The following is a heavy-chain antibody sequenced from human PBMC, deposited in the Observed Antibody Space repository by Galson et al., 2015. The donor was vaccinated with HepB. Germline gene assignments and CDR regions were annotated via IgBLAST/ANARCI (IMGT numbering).Heavy chain of an antibody. J-gene: IGHJ3*02. CDR3: ARVRDGLAPDAFDI. D-gene: IGHD4-17*01. CDR2: ITGGANYI. CDR1: GFTFRSYI. V-gene: IGHV3-21*01. Sequence: SLRLSCAASGFTFRSYIMHWVRQAPGKGLDWVSSITGGANYINYADSVKGRFTISRDNARNSLFLQINSLGADDTAVYYCARVRDGLAPDAFDIWGQGTMVTVSS.